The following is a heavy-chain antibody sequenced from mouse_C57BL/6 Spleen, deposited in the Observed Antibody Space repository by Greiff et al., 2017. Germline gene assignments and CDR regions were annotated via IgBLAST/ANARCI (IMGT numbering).Heavy chain of an antibody. Sequence: VQLQQPGPELVKPGASVKLSCKASGYTFTSYWMHWVKQRPGQGLEWIGNLNPSNGGTNSNEKVQSKATLTVDNSSSTAYMQLSSLTSEDSAVYYCARGDRNYPAMDYWGQGTSVTVSS. CDR3: ARGDRNYPAMDY. D-gene: IGHD2-1*01. V-gene: IGHV1-53*01. J-gene: IGHJ4*01. CDR2: LNPSNGGT. CDR1: GYTFTSYW.